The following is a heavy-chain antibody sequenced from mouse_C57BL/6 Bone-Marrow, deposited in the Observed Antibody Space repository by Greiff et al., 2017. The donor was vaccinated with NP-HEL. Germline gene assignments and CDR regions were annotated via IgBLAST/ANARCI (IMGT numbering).Heavy chain of an antibody. D-gene: IGHD2-4*01. V-gene: IGHV7-3*01. J-gene: IGHJ1*03. CDR1: GFTFTDYY. CDR3: ARYTGDYDVNWYFDV. CDR2: IRNKAHGYTT. Sequence: EVTLVESGGGLVQPGGSLSLSCAASGFTFTDYYMSWVRQPPGTALEWLGFIRNKAHGYTTEYSASVKGRFTISRDNSQSILYLQMNALRAEDSATYYCARYTGDYDVNWYFDVWGTGTTVTVSA.